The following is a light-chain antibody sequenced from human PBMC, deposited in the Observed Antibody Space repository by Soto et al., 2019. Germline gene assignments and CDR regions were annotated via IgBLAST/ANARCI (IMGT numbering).Light chain of an antibody. CDR2: AAS. J-gene: IGKJ1*01. CDR3: QQYNNNLWT. CDR1: QSISTY. V-gene: IGKV1-39*01. Sequence: DIQMTQSPSSLSASVGDRVTITCRASQSISTYLNWYQQKPGKAPKLLIYAASNFENGVPSRFSGSGSGTDFTLTISSLQPEDFATYYCQQYNNNLWTFGQGTKVDIK.